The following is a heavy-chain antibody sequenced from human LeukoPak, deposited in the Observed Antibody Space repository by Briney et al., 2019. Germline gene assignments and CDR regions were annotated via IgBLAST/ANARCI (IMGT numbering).Heavy chain of an antibody. CDR1: GGSISSSYW. V-gene: IGHV4-4*02. CDR2: VYHSGST. D-gene: IGHD2-8*01. J-gene: IGHJ6*03. CDR3: ARGPYANLYYYYYYYIDV. Sequence: PSGTLSLTCAVSGGSISSSYWWSWVRQPPGKGLEWIGEVYHSGSTNYYPSLKSRVTISIEKSKNQFSLKLSSVTAADTAVYYCARGPYANLYYYYYYYIDVWGKGTTVTVSS.